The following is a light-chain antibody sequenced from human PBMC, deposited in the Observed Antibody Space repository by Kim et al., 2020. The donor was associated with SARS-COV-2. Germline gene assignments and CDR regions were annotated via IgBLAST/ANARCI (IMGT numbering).Light chain of an antibody. CDR2: GAS. J-gene: IGKJ5*01. CDR1: QDISMY. CDR3: QQYVSYPIT. Sequence: ASVGDRVTITCRASQDISMYLAWFQQKPGTAPKSLIFGASILQDGVPSKFSGSGSETYFTLTISSLQPEDVATYYCQQYVSYPITFGQGTRLEIK. V-gene: IGKV1-16*02.